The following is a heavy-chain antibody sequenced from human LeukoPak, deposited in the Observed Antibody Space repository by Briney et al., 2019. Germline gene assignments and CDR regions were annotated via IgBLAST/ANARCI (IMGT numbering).Heavy chain of an antibody. D-gene: IGHD2-15*01. CDR2: IRSSGSIT. CDR3: ARDAYCSGGSYYHFDC. V-gene: IGHV3-48*03. J-gene: IGHJ4*02. Sequence: GGSLRLSCAASGFTFSNYEMNWVRQAPGKGLEWVSYIRSSGSITYNADSVKGRFTISRDNAKNSLYLQMDSLTAEDTAVYYCARDAYCSGGSYYHFDCWGQGTLVTVSS. CDR1: GFTFSNYE.